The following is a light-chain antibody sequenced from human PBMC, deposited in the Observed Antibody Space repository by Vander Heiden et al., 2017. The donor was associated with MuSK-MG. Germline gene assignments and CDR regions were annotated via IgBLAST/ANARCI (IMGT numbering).Light chain of an antibody. CDR1: VSDVGGYNY. Sequence: HASTITCTGTVSDVGGYNYVSWYQQHPGKAPKLMIYDVSNRPSGVSNRFSGSKSGNTGCRTMTWLSDEDADDYYCDSKAIISYVVFGGGTKLTVL. V-gene: IGLV2-14*04. CDR3: DSKAIISYVV. J-gene: IGLJ2*01. CDR2: DVS.